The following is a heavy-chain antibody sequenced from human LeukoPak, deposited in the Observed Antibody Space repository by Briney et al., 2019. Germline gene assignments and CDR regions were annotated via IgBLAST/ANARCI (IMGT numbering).Heavy chain of an antibody. V-gene: IGHV1-46*01. J-gene: IGHJ4*02. CDR1: GYTFTSYY. CDR3: ARLGGELLPFDY. D-gene: IGHD1-26*01. Sequence: ASVKVSCKASGYTFTSYYMHWVRQAPGQGLEWMGIINPSGGSTSYAQKIQGRVTMTRDTSTSTVYMELSSLRSEDTAVYYCARLGGELLPFDYWGQGTLVTVSS. CDR2: INPSGGST.